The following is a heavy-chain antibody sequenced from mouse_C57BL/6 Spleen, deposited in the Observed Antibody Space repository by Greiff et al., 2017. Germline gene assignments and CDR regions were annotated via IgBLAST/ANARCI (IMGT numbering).Heavy chain of an antibody. J-gene: IGHJ2*01. D-gene: IGHD2-5*01. CDR3: ARGGYYSNPFGY. CDR1: GYSITSGYD. V-gene: IGHV3-1*01. CDR2: ISYSGST. Sequence: DVMLVESGPGMVKPSQSLSLTCTVTGYSITSGYDWHWIRHFPGNKLEWMGYISYSGSTNYNPSLKSRISITHDTSKNHFFLKLNSVTTEDTATYYCARGGYYSNPFGYWGQGTTLTVSS.